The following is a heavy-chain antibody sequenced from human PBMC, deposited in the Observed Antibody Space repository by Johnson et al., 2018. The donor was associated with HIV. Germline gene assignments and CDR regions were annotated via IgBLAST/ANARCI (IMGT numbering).Heavy chain of an antibody. CDR3: TTRGLGSSSWGYGAFDI. CDR2: IKRKSDGGTT. Sequence: MLLVESGGGVVQPGRSLRLSCAASGFTFSSYGMHWVRQAPGKGLEWVDRIKRKSDGGTTEYAAPVKGRFSISRDDSKNTLYLQMNSLKTEDTAVYYCTTRGLGSSSWGYGAFDIWGQGTMVTVSS. J-gene: IGHJ3*02. CDR1: GFTFSSYG. D-gene: IGHD6-13*01. V-gene: IGHV3-15*01.